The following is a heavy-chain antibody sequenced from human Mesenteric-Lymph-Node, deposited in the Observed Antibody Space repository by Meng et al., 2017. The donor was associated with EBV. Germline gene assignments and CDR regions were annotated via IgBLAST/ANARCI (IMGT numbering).Heavy chain of an antibody. CDR3: ARDVQMATI. J-gene: IGHJ4*02. Sequence: QGQLQESGPGLVKPSGTLSLTCGVSGGSISSSNWWSWVRQSPGKGLEWIGQIYHNGDTNYNPSLKSRVPISVDKSKNQFSLRLNSVTAADTAVYYCARDVQMATIWGQGTLVTVSS. CDR1: GGSISSSNW. V-gene: IGHV4-4*02. D-gene: IGHD5-24*01. CDR2: IYHNGDT.